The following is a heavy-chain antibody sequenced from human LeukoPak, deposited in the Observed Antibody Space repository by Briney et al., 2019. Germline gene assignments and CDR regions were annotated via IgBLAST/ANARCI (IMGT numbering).Heavy chain of an antibody. CDR3: ERGDDYGDWYFDY. Sequence: SETLSLTCAVYGGSFSGYYWSWIRQPPGKGLEWIGEINHSGSTNYNPSLKSRVTISVDTSKKQFSLKLSSVAAADTAVYYCERGDDYGDWYFDYWGQGTLVTVSS. D-gene: IGHD4-17*01. CDR1: GGSFSGYY. CDR2: INHSGST. V-gene: IGHV4-34*01. J-gene: IGHJ4*02.